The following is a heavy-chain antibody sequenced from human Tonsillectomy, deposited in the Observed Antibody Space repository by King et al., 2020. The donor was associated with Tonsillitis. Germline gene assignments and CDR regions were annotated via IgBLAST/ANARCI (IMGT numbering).Heavy chain of an antibody. D-gene: IGHD6-13*01. Sequence: VQLVESGGGLVQPGGSLRLSCAASGFTFSSYAMSWVRQAPGKGLEWVSVIFSGGSSTYYADSVKGRFTISRGNSKNTLYLQMNSLRAEDTAVYFCAKDDSNSWFTIDYWGQGTLVTVSS. V-gene: IGHV3-23*03. CDR3: AKDDSNSWFTIDY. CDR2: IFSGGSST. J-gene: IGHJ4*02. CDR1: GFTFSSYA.